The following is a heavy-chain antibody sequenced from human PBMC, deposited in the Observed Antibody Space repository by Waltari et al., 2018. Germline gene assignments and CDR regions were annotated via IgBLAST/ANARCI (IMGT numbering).Heavy chain of an antibody. J-gene: IGHJ4*02. V-gene: IGHV3-74*03. Sequence: EVQLVNSGGGLVQPGGSLRLSCAASDFFTDYWLDWVPQAPGKGLVWVSRMKTDGTSITYADSVKGRFTISRDSAKNTYYLQMNSLRAEDTAVYYCTRNPGYWGQGTLVTVSS. CDR1: DFFTDYW. CDR3: TRNPGY. CDR2: MKTDGTSI.